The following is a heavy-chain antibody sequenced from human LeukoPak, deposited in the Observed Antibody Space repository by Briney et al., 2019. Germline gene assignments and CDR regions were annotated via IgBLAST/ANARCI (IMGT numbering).Heavy chain of an antibody. D-gene: IGHD1-26*01. CDR1: GFTLSDYY. J-gene: IGHJ4*02. CDR3: AKYSGSYYYPPNWDS. V-gene: IGHV3-48*01. Sequence: PGGSLRLSCAASGFTLSDYYMNWVRQAPGKGLEWVSYISSTSSTMYYADSVKGRFTLSRDYPKNTLYLQMNSLRAEDTAVYFCAKYSGSYYYPPNWDSWGQGTLVTVSS. CDR2: ISSTSSTM.